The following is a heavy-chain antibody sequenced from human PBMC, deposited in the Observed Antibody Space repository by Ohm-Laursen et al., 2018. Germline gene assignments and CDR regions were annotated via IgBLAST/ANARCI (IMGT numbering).Heavy chain of an antibody. D-gene: IGHD3-22*01. J-gene: IGHJ3*02. CDR2: IYPGDSDT. CDR1: GYSFTSYW. V-gene: IGHV5-51*01. Sequence: ESLKISCKGSGYSFTSYWIGWVRQMPGKGLEWMGIIYPGDSDTRYSPSFQGQVTISADKSISTAYLQWSSLKASDTAMYYCARFTPSNGFLYYDSSGYLDAFDIWGQGTMVTVSS. CDR3: ARFTPSNGFLYYDSSGYLDAFDI.